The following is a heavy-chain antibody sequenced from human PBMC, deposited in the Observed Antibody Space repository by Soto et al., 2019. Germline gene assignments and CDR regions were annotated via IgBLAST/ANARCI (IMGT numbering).Heavy chain of an antibody. Sequence: QVQLQESGPGLVKPSQTLSLTCTVSGGSISSGGYYWSWIRQHPGKGLEWIGYIYYSGSTYYNPSLKSRVTISVETSKNQFCLKISSVTAADTAVYYGASGRPQKSYGAFPFTSWGQGTLVTVSS. CDR2: IYYSGST. V-gene: IGHV4-31*03. D-gene: IGHD4-17*01. CDR1: GGSISSGGYY. J-gene: IGHJ5*02. CDR3: ASGRPQKSYGAFPFTS.